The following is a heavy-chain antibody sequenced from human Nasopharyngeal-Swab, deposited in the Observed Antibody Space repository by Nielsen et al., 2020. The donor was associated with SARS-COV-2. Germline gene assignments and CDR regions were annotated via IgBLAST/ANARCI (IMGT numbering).Heavy chain of an antibody. CDR3: ARARITMVRGKEEHDAFDI. CDR1: GYTFTGYY. D-gene: IGHD3-10*01. Sequence: ASVKVSCQASGYTFTGYYMHWVRQAPGQGLEWMGWINPNSGGTNYAQKFQGWVTMTRDTSISTAYMELSRLKSDDTAVYYCARARITMVRGKEEHDAFDIWGQGTMVTASS. V-gene: IGHV1-2*04. J-gene: IGHJ3*02. CDR2: INPNSGGT.